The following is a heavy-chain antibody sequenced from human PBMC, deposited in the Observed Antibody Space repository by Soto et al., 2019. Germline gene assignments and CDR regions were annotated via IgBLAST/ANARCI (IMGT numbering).Heavy chain of an antibody. CDR2: MNPSTGST. D-gene: IGHD1-7*01. V-gene: IGHV1-8*01. CDR1: GYTFTSYD. Sequence: QVQLVQSGAEVKKPGASVKVSCKASGYTFTSYDIKWVRQATGQGLEWMGWMNPSTGSTGFAQKFQGRVTMISNTSISTAYLELSSLTSEDKAVYYCARGRLVAGTVDYWGQGTLVTVSS. CDR3: ARGRLVAGTVDY. J-gene: IGHJ4*02.